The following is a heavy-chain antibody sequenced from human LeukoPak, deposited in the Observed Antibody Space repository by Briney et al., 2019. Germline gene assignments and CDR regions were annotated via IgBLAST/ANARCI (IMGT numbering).Heavy chain of an antibody. CDR1: GYTFTSYG. Sequence: ASVKVSCKASGYTFTSYGISWVRQAPGQGLEWMGWISAYNGSTNYAQKLQGRVTMTTDTSTSTAYMELRSLRSDDTAVYYCARVFTPSHYYDSSGYYPWGQGTLVTVSS. V-gene: IGHV1-18*01. J-gene: IGHJ5*02. CDR3: ARVFTPSHYYDSSGYYP. CDR2: ISAYNGST. D-gene: IGHD3-22*01.